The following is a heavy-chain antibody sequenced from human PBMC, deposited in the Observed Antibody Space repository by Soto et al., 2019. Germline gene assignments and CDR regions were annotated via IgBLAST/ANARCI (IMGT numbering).Heavy chain of an antibody. D-gene: IGHD3-16*01. CDR2: ISYDGGLQ. Sequence: QAQLVESGGGVVQPGRSLRLSCAASGFTFSSYGMHWVRQAPGTGLEWVAVISYDGGLQDYADSVKGRFTISRDNSKNTVLRQMNSLRAEDTAVYYWVYDRGGGHASVPYSWGQGTLVSVSS. CDR3: VYDRGGGHASVPYS. J-gene: IGHJ4*02. CDR1: GFTFSSYG. V-gene: IGHV3-30*18.